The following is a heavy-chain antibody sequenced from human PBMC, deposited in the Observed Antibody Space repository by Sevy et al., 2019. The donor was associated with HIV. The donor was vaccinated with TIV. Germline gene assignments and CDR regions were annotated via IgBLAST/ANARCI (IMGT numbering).Heavy chain of an antibody. CDR1: GGSISSGGYS. Sequence: SETLSLTCAVSGGSISSGGYSWSWIRQPPGKGLEWIGYIYHSGSTYYNPSLKSRVTISVDRSKNQFSLKLSSVTAADTAVYYCARDAVSMVTAPHFGYWGQGTLVPVSS. CDR3: ARDAVSMVTAPHFGY. V-gene: IGHV4-30-2*01. J-gene: IGHJ4*02. D-gene: IGHD2-21*02. CDR2: IYHSGST.